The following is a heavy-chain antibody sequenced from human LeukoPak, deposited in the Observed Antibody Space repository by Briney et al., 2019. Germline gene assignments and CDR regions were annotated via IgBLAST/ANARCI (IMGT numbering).Heavy chain of an antibody. CDR2: IQQDGSEQ. CDR3: ARNCGDHSH. CDR1: GFTFSSYW. Sequence: PGGSLRFSCTASGFTFSSYWMSWVRQAPGKGLEWVANIQQDGSEQYYVDSVKGRFTISRDNAKNSLYLQMNSLRAEDTALYYCARNCGDHSHWGQGTLVTVSS. J-gene: IGHJ4*02. D-gene: IGHD4-23*01. V-gene: IGHV3-7*02.